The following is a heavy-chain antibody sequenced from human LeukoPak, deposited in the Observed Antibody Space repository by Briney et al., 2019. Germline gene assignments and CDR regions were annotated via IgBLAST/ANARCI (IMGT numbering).Heavy chain of an antibody. CDR3: AKDPNGDYVGAFDF. CDR2: ITSTTSST. J-gene: IGHJ3*01. D-gene: IGHD4-23*01. V-gene: IGHV3-23*01. CDR1: GFTFSIYA. Sequence: WGSLRLSCAASGFTFSIYAMHWVRQAPGKGLEWVSTITSTTSSTSYADSVKGRFTISRDNSKRTLYLQMNSLRAEDTAMYYCAKDPNGDYVGAFDFWGQGTLVTVSS.